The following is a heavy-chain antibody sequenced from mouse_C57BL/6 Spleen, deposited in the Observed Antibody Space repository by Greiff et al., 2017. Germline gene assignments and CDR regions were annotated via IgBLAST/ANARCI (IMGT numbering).Heavy chain of an antibody. CDR2: ISSGSSPN. V-gene: IGHV5-17*01. J-gene: IGHJ1*03. CDR3: AKESSPVYFDV. CDR1: GFTFSDYG. D-gene: IGHD1-1*01. Sequence: EVQLVESGGGLVKPGGSLKLSCAASGFTFSDYGMHWVRQAPEKGLEWVAYISSGSSPNYYADTVKGRFTISRDNAKDTLFLQMTSLRSEDTAMYYCAKESSPVYFDVWGKGTTVTVSS.